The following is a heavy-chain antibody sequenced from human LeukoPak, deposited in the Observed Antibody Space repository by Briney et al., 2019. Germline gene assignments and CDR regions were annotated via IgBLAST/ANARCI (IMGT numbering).Heavy chain of an antibody. Sequence: PSETLPLTCTVSGGSISSYYWSWIRQPPGKGLEWIGYIYYSGSTNYNPSLKSRVTISVDTSKNQFSLKLSSVTAADTAVYYCATSLGATLVYFDYWGQGTLVTVSS. V-gene: IGHV4-59*08. D-gene: IGHD1-26*01. CDR1: GGSISSYY. CDR3: ATSLGATLVYFDY. J-gene: IGHJ4*02. CDR2: IYYSGST.